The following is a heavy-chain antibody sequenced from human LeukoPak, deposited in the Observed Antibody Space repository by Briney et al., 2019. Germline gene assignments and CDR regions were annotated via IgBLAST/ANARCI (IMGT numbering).Heavy chain of an antibody. CDR2: ISAYNGNT. CDR3: AREVGVIHYFDD. Sequence: ASVKVFSKASGYTFTSYGISWVRQAPGQGLEWTGWISAYNGNTNNAQKLQVRDTMTTDTSTSTAYMELRSLRSEDTAMYYCAREVGVIHYFDDWGEGTLVTVSS. CDR1: GYTFTSYG. J-gene: IGHJ4*02. V-gene: IGHV1-18*01. D-gene: IGHD2-21*01.